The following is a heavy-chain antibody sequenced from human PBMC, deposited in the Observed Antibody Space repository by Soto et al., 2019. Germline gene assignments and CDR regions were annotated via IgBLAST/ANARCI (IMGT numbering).Heavy chain of an antibody. D-gene: IGHD3-3*01. Sequence: QVQLVESGGGVVQPGRSLRLSCAASGFTFSSYGMHWVRQAPGKGLEWVAVISYDGSNKYYADSVKGRFTISRDNSKKTLYLQMNSLRAEDTAVYYCAKDYDFWSGYLYMDVWGKGTTVTVSS. CDR3: AKDYDFWSGYLYMDV. J-gene: IGHJ6*03. V-gene: IGHV3-30*18. CDR1: GFTFSSYG. CDR2: ISYDGSNK.